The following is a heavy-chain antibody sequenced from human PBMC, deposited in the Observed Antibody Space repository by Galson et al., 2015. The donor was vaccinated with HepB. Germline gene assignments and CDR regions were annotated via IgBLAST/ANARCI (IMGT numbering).Heavy chain of an antibody. J-gene: IGHJ4*02. V-gene: IGHV3-23*01. D-gene: IGHD1-26*01. CDR1: GFTFSSYS. CDR3: AKGGASGNYFEY. CDR2: ISGSGSST. Sequence: LRLSCAASGFTFSSYSMNWVRQAPGNGLEWVSTISGSGSSTYYADSVKGRFTISRDNSKNTLYLQMNSLRAEDTAVYYCAKGGASGNYFEYWGQGTLVTVSS.